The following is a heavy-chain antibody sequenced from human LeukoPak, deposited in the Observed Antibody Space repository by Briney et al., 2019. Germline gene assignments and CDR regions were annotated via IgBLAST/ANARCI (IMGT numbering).Heavy chain of an antibody. Sequence: GGSLRLSCAASGFTFSSYAMSWVRQAPGRGLEWVSAISGRDGRTYYTDSVMGRFTISRDNSKNTLYLQMNSLRAEDTAVYYCAKPKGVVITHDAFDIWGQGTMVTVSS. V-gene: IGHV3-23*01. CDR1: GFTFSSYA. CDR3: AKPKGVVITHDAFDI. D-gene: IGHD3-22*01. CDR2: ISGRDGRT. J-gene: IGHJ3*02.